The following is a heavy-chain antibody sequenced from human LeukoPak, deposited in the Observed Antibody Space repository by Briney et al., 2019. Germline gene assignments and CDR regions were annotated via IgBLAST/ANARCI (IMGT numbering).Heavy chain of an antibody. D-gene: IGHD3-3*01. CDR1: GGSFSGYY. CDR3: ARGGEWLYDY. Sequence: SETLSLTRAVYGGSFSGYYWSWIRQPPGKGLEWIGEINHSGSTNYNPSLKSRVTISVDTSKNQFSLKLSSVTAADTAVYYCARGGEWLYDYWGQGTLVTVSS. J-gene: IGHJ4*02. V-gene: IGHV4-34*01. CDR2: INHSGST.